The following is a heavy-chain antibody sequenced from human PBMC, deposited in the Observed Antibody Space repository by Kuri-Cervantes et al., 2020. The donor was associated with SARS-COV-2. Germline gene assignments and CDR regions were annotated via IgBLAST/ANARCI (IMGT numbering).Heavy chain of an antibody. Sequence: GESLKISCAASGFTFSSYAMHWVRQAPGKGLEWVAVISYDGSNKYYADSVKGRFTISRDNSKNTLYVQMNSLRAEDTAVYYCAREGIAEPFDYWGQGTLVTVSS. CDR2: ISYDGSNK. CDR3: AREGIAEPFDY. D-gene: IGHD6-13*01. CDR1: GFTFSSYA. V-gene: IGHV3-30-3*01. J-gene: IGHJ4*02.